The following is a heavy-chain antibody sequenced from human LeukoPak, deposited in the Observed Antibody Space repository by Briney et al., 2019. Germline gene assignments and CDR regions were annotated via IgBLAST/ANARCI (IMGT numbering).Heavy chain of an antibody. V-gene: IGHV4-34*01. CDR2: INHSGST. Sequence: SETLSLTCTVSGGSISSYYWSWIRQPAGKGLEWIGEINHSGSTNYNPSLKSRVTISVDTSKNQFSLKLSSVTAADTAVYYCARGLGYCSSTSYSFDYWGEGTLVTVSS. D-gene: IGHD2-2*01. CDR3: ARGLGYCSSTSYSFDY. J-gene: IGHJ4*02. CDR1: GGSISSYY.